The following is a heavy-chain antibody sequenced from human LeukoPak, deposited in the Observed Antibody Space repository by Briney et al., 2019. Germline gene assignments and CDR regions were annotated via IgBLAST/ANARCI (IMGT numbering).Heavy chain of an antibody. J-gene: IGHJ4*02. V-gene: IGHV3-74*01. D-gene: IGHD3-3*01. Sequence: GGSLRLSCAASGFTLSSYWMHWVRQAPGKGLVWVSRINNDGSSTSYADSVKGRFTISRDNAKNTLYLQMNSLRAEDTAVYYCAKFVRFLEWFMDYWGQGTLVTVSS. CDR2: INNDGSST. CDR1: GFTLSSYW. CDR3: AKFVRFLEWFMDY.